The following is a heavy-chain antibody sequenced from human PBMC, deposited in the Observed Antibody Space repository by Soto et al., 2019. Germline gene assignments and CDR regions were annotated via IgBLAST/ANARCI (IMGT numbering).Heavy chain of an antibody. CDR2: ISGSGGST. V-gene: IGHV3-23*01. D-gene: IGHD6-13*01. CDR1: GFTFSSYA. Sequence: GGSLRLSCAASGFTFSSYAMSWVRQAPGKGLEWVSAISGSGGSTYYADSVKGRFTISRDNSKNTLYLQMNSLRAEDTAVYYCAKAKVRRSWYFGGAFDIWGQGTMVTVSS. CDR3: AKAKVRRSWYFGGAFDI. J-gene: IGHJ3*02.